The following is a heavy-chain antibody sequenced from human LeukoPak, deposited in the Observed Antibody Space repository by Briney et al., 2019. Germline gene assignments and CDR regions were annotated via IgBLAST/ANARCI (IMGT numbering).Heavy chain of an antibody. CDR3: ARVGGYYFPSDY. CDR2: IIPNSGGT. J-gene: IGHJ4*02. Sequence: ASVKVSCKASGYTFTGYYMHWVRQAPGQGLEWMGWIIPNSGGTNYAQEFQGRVTMTRDTSISTAYMELSRLRSDDTAVYYCARVGGYYFPSDYWGQGTLVTVSS. V-gene: IGHV1-2*02. CDR1: GYTFTGYY. D-gene: IGHD2-15*01.